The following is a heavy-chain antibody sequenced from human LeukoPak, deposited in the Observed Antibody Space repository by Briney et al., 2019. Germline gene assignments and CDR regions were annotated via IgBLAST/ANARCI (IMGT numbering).Heavy chain of an antibody. D-gene: IGHD5-18*01. CDR3: AREPMDTYYFDY. Sequence: ASVKLSCKASGYTFSSYYMHWVRQAPGHGLEWMGILNPGRGNTGYAQKFQGRVTMTRDTSTSTVYVELSSLRSEDTAVYYCAREPMDTYYFDYWGQGTLVTVSS. V-gene: IGHV1-46*01. J-gene: IGHJ4*02. CDR1: GYTFSSYY. CDR2: LNPGRGNT.